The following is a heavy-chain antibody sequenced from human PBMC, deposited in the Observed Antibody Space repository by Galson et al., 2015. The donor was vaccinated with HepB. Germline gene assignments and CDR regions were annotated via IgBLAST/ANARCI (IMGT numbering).Heavy chain of an antibody. CDR3: VREMAIAAPASFDL. D-gene: IGHD6-25*01. Sequence: SLRLSCAVSGFTSNRCGMDWVRQAPGKGLEWVALIWANGSNRYYSNSVMGRFTISRDNSKNTLFLEMNSLRAEDTAVYYCVREMAIAAPASFDLWGHGTLVTVSS. CDR2: IWANGSNR. J-gene: IGHJ4*01. V-gene: IGHV3-33*01. CDR1: GFTSNRCG.